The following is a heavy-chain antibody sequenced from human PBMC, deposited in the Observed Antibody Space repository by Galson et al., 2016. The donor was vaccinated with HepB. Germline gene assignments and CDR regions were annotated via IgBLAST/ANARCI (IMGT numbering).Heavy chain of an antibody. V-gene: IGHV4-39*01. D-gene: IGHD3-22*01. CDR1: GASIDSRNYY. CDR3: ARQARDYFDSNGFYGVLDF. CDR2: IFHTGAA. Sequence: SETLSLTCSVSGASIDSRNYYWAWVRQPPGKGLEWIGSIFHTGAAYYSVSLQSRFVFSIDTSKNQFSLRLSSVTAADTAFYYCARQARDYFDSNGFYGVLDFWGQGILVIVSS. J-gene: IGHJ4*02.